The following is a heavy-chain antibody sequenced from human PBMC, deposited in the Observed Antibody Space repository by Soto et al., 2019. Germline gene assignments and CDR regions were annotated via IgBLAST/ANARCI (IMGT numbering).Heavy chain of an antibody. Sequence: SETLSLTCTVSGGSISSYYWSWIRQPPGKGLEWIGYIYYSGSTNYNPSLKRRVTISVDTSKNQFSLKLSSVTAAVTAVYYCARDGISTTDDYYYYGMDVWGQGTTVTVS. CDR1: GGSISSYY. D-gene: IGHD2-2*01. V-gene: IGHV4-59*01. CDR3: ARDGISTTDDYYYYGMDV. J-gene: IGHJ6*02. CDR2: IYYSGST.